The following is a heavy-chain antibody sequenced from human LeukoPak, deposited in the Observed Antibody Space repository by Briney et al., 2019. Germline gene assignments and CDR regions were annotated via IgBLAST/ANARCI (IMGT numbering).Heavy chain of an antibody. Sequence: GGSLRLSCAASGFTFDDYAMHWVRQAPGKGLECGSGISWNSGSIGYADSVKGRFTISRDNAKNSLYLQMNSLRAEDTALYYCAKEGFMYYFDYWGQGTLVTVSS. V-gene: IGHV3-9*01. CDR2: ISWNSGSI. J-gene: IGHJ4*02. CDR1: GFTFDDYA. CDR3: AKEGFMYYFDY.